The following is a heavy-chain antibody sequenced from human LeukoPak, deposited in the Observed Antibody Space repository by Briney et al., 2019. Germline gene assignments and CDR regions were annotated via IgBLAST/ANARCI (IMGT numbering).Heavy chain of an antibody. Sequence: GGSLRLSCAASGFTFSSYAMHWVRQAPGKGLEWVAVISYDGSNKYCADSVKGRFTISRDNSKNTVYLQTNSLRAEDTAVYYCARGARKGDDYGGFFDYWGQGTLVTVSS. CDR1: GFTFSSYA. D-gene: IGHD4-23*01. CDR2: ISYDGSNK. J-gene: IGHJ4*02. V-gene: IGHV3-30*04. CDR3: ARGARKGDDYGGFFDY.